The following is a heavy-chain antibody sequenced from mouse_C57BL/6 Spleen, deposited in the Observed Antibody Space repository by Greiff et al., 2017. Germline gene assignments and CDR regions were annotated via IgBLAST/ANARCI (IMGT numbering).Heavy chain of an antibody. CDR3: ARPVTRDYAMDY. D-gene: IGHD2-13*01. J-gene: IGHJ4*01. CDR1: GYTFTSYW. Sequence: QVQLQQSGAELVKPGASVKLSCKASGYTFTSYWMHWVKQRPGQGLEWIGNINPSSGYTKYNQKFKDKATLTADKSSSTAYMQLSSLTYEDSAVYYCARPVTRDYAMDYWGQGTSVTVSS. V-gene: IGHV1-7*01. CDR2: INPSSGYT.